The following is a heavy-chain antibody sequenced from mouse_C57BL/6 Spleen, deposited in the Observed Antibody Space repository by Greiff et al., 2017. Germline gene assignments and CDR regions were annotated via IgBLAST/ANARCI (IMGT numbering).Heavy chain of an antibody. Sequence: EVMLVESGEGLVKPGGSLKLSCAASGFTFSDYGMHWVRQAPEKGLEWVAYISSGSSTIYYADTVKGRFTISRDNAKNTLFLQMTSLRSEDTAMYYCARPRLPYWYFDVWGTGTTVTVSS. CDR2: ISSGSSTI. CDR3: ARPRLPYWYFDV. CDR1: GFTFSDYG. J-gene: IGHJ1*03. V-gene: IGHV5-17*01. D-gene: IGHD3-2*02.